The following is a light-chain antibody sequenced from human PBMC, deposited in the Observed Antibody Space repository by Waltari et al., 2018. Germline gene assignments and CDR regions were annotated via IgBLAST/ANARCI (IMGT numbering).Light chain of an antibody. CDR1: QSVSRY. V-gene: IGKV3-11*01. CDR3: QQRSNWLFT. J-gene: IGKJ3*01. Sequence: ETVLTQSPATLSLSPGERATLPRRASQSVSRYLAWYQQKPGQAPRLLIYDASNRATGIPARFSGSGSGTDFTLTISSLEPEDFAVYYCQQRSNWLFTFGPGTKVDIK. CDR2: DAS.